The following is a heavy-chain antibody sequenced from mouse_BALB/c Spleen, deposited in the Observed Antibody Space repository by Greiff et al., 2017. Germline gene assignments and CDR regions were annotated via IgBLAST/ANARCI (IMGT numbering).Heavy chain of an antibody. J-gene: IGHJ4*01. CDR3: ARLGTRGAMDY. V-gene: IGHV5-12-2*01. Sequence: EVKLVESGGGLVQPGGSLKLSCAASGFTFSSYTMSWVRQTPEKRLEWVAYISNGGGSTYYPDTVKGRFTISRDNAKNTLYLQMSSLKSEDTATYYCARLGTRGAMDYWGQGTSVTVSS. D-gene: IGHD2-3*01. CDR1: GFTFSSYT. CDR2: ISNGGGST.